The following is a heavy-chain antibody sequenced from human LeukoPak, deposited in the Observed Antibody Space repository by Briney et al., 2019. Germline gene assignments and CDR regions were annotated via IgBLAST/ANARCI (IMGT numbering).Heavy chain of an antibody. Sequence: GGSLRLSCAASGFTFSSYSMNWVRQAPGKGLEWVSSISSSSSYIYYADSVKGRFTISRDNAKNSLYLQMNSLRAEDTAVYYCATLIAYQLPFNYGMDVWGQGTTVTVSS. CDR1: GFTFSSYS. CDR2: ISSSSSYI. CDR3: ATLIAYQLPFNYGMDV. J-gene: IGHJ6*02. D-gene: IGHD2-2*01. V-gene: IGHV3-21*01.